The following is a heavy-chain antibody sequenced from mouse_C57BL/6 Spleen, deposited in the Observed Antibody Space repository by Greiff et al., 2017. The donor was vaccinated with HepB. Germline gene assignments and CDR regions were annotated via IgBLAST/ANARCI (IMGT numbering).Heavy chain of an antibody. Sequence: EVKLVDSGEGLVKPGGSLKLSCAASGFTFSSYAMSWVRQTPEKRLEWVAYISSGGDYIYYADTVKGRFTISRDNARNTLYLQMSSLKSEDTAMYYCTRMDSGDYGFAYWGQGTLVTVSA. CDR3: TRMDSGDYGFAY. V-gene: IGHV5-9-1*02. D-gene: IGHD2-4*01. J-gene: IGHJ3*01. CDR2: ISSGGDYI. CDR1: GFTFSSYA.